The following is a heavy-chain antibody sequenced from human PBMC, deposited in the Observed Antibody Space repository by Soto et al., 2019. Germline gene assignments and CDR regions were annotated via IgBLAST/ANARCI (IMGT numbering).Heavy chain of an antibody. V-gene: IGHV1-69*13. D-gene: IGHD2-15*01. Sequence: SVKVSCKASGGTFSSYAISWVRQAPGQGLEWMGGIIPIFGTANYAQKFQGRVTITADESTSTAYMELSSLRSEDTAVYYCARARDCSGGSCYIGYWGQGTLVTVSS. J-gene: IGHJ4*02. CDR1: GGTFSSYA. CDR2: IIPIFGTA. CDR3: ARARDCSGGSCYIGY.